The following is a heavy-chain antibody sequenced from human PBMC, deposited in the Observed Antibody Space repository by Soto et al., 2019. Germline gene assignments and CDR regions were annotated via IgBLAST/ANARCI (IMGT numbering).Heavy chain of an antibody. J-gene: IGHJ6*02. CDR2: ISYDGSNK. CDR3: AKDRRYYDFWSGNYYYYGMDV. CDR1: GFTFSSYG. D-gene: IGHD3-3*01. V-gene: IGHV3-30*18. Sequence: GGSLRLSCAASGFTFSSYGMHWVRQAPGKGLEWVAVISYDGSNKYYADSVKGRFTISRDNSKNTLYLQMNSLRAEDTAVYYCAKDRRYYDFWSGNYYYYGMDVWGQGTTVTAP.